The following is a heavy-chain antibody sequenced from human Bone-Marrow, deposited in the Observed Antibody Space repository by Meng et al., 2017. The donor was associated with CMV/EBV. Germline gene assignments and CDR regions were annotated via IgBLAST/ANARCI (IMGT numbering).Heavy chain of an antibody. CDR3: ARRKQPSYFDY. J-gene: IGHJ4*02. V-gene: IGHV3-30*04. D-gene: IGHD6-13*01. CDR1: GFTFSSYA. CDR2: ISYDGSNK. Sequence: LSLTCAASGFTFSSYAMHWVRQAPGKGLEWVAVISYDGSNKYYADSVKGRFTISRDNSKNTLYLQRNSLRAEDTAVYYCARRKQPSYFDYWGQGTLVTVSS.